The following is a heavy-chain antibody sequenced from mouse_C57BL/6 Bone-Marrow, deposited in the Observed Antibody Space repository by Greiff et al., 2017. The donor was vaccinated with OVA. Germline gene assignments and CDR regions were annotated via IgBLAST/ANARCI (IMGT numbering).Heavy chain of an antibody. CDR3: TRLGVGVDVDY. J-gene: IGHJ2*01. D-gene: IGHD1-1*02. V-gene: IGHV1-15*01. CDR2: IDPETGGT. CDR1: GYTFTDYE. Sequence: VKLMESGAELVRPGASVTLSCKASGYTFTDYEMHWVKQTPVHGLEWIGAIDPETGGTAYNQKFKGKAILTADKSSSTAYMELRSLTAEDSAVYYCTRLGVGVDVDYGGQGTTLTVAS.